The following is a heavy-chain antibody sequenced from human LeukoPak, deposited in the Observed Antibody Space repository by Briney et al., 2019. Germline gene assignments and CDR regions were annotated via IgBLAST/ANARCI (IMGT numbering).Heavy chain of an antibody. CDR2: NYYSGST. V-gene: IGHV4-39*06. CDR1: GGSISSSRYY. J-gene: IGHJ3*02. Sequence: SETLSLTCTVSGGSISSSRYYWGWIRQPPGQELEWLGSNYYSGSTYYNPSLKSRVTISVDTSNNQFPLKLTSVTAAHTAVYYSAIVRRSGSQGRYPFDIWGQGTLLTVSS. CDR3: AIVRRSGSQGRYPFDI. D-gene: IGHD3-16*02.